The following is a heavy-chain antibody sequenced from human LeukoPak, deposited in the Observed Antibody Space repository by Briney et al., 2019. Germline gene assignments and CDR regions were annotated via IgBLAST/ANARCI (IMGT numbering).Heavy chain of an antibody. J-gene: IGHJ4*01. V-gene: IGHV4-39*07. CDR3: TREIGGTTVHY. D-gene: IGHD1-7*01. Sequence: SETLSLTCIVSGGSIRSSSYYWGWIRQPPGKGLEWIGSVYSSGRTYYNPSLTSRVTVSADTSKNQFSLKLSSVTAADTAVYYCTREIGGTTVHYWGHGMLVTVSS. CDR2: VYSSGRT. CDR1: GGSIRSSSYY.